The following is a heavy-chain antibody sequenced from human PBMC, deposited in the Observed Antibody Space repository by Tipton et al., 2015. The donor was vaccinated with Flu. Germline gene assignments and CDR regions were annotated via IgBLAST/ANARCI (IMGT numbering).Heavy chain of an antibody. CDR3: ARDHPPSITVLGEITDYFGMAV. J-gene: IGHJ6*02. Sequence: SLRLSCAASGFTFSSCWMHWVRQTPGKGLVWVSRIDADGGDTSYADSVKGRFTISRDNAKNTLYLQMNSLRVEDTAVYYCARDHPPSITVLGEITDYFGMAVWGQGTTVTVSS. CDR1: GFTFSSCW. V-gene: IGHV3-74*01. CDR2: IDADGGDT. D-gene: IGHD3-3*01.